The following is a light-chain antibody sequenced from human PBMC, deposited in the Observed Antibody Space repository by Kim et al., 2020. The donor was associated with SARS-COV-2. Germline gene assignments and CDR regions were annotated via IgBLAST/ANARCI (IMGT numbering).Light chain of an antibody. V-gene: IGKV1-16*01. Sequence: SASVGDRVSITCRASRDISTYLAWFQQKPGKAPKSLIYAASSLHSGVPSRFNGSGSGTDFTLTINNLQPEDLATYYCQQYNGSPYTFAQGTKLEIK. CDR3: QQYNGSPYT. J-gene: IGKJ2*01. CDR1: RDISTY. CDR2: AAS.